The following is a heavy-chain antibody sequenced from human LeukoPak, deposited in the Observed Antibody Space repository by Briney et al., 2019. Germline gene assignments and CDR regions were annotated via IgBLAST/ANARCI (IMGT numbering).Heavy chain of an antibody. V-gene: IGHV1-8*01. CDR3: ARGFPRAYSSSWYYFDY. J-gene: IGHJ4*02. CDR1: GYTFTSYD. CDR2: MNPNSGNT. Sequence: ASVKVSCKASGYTFTSYDINWVRQATEQGLEWMGWMNPNSGNTGYAQKFQGRVTMTRNTSISTAYMELSSLRSEDTAVYYCARGFPRAYSSSWYYFDYWGQGTLVTVSS. D-gene: IGHD6-13*01.